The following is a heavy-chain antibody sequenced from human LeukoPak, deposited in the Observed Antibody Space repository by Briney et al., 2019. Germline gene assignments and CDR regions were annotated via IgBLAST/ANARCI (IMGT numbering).Heavy chain of an antibody. D-gene: IGHD2-2*02. J-gene: IGHJ4*02. CDR2: ISDYNGNT. Sequence: ASVKVSCKASGYTFTSYGISWVRQAPGQGLEWMGWISDYNGNTNYAQKLQGRVTMTTDTSTSTAYMELRSLRSDETAVYYCARVVVPAAIYPGEGPDYWGQGTLVTVSS. V-gene: IGHV1-18*01. CDR1: GYTFTSYG. CDR3: ARVVVPAAIYPGEGPDY.